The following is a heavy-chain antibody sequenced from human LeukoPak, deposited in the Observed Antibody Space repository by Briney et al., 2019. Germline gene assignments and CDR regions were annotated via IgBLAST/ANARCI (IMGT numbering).Heavy chain of an antibody. CDR2: FDPEDGET. CDR1: AYTLNELS. J-gene: IGHJ4*02. D-gene: IGHD3-10*01. Sequence: ASVTVSCKVSAYTLNELSLHWLRQAPGKGLEWMGGFDPEDGETINAQKFQGRVTMTEGTSTDTAYMELSSLRSEDTAVYYCATDGDGYGFELGYWGPGILVTVSS. CDR3: ATDGDGYGFELGY. V-gene: IGHV1-24*01.